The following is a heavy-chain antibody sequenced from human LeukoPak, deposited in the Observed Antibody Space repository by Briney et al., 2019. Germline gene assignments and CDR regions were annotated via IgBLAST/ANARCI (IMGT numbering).Heavy chain of an antibody. J-gene: IGHJ4*02. CDR2: ISSNGDYM. CDR1: GFTLSTYS. V-gene: IGHV3-21*01. D-gene: IGHD6-19*01. Sequence: GGSLRLSCVASGFTLSTYSLNWVRQAPGKGLEWVSCISSNGDYMYYADSLKGRFTISRDNAKNSMYLQMNSLRAEDTAVYYCARDGSNSGWIDYWGQGTLVSVSS. CDR3: ARDGSNSGWIDY.